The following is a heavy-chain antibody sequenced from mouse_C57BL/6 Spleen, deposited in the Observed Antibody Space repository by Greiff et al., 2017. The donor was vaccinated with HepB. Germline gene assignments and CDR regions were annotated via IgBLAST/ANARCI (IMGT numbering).Heavy chain of an antibody. CDR1: GYTFTSYW. V-gene: IGHV1-55*01. CDR2: IYPGSGST. Sequence: QVQLQQSGAELVKPGASVKMSCKASGYTFTSYWITWVKQRPGQGLEWIGDIYPGSGSTNYNEKFKSKATLTVDTSSSTAYMQLSSLTSEDSAVYYCAIPYYDGSSYDYAMDYWGQGTSVTVAS. CDR3: AIPYYDGSSYDYAMDY. J-gene: IGHJ4*01. D-gene: IGHD1-1*01.